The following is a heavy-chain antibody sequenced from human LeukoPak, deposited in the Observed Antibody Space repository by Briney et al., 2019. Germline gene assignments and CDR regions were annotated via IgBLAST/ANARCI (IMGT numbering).Heavy chain of an antibody. J-gene: IGHJ1*01. V-gene: IGHV3-9*01. D-gene: IGHD4-17*01. Sequence: GGSLRLSCAASGFTFDDYAMHWVRQAPGKGLEWVSGISWNSGSIGYADSVKGRFTISRDNSKNTLYLQMNSLRAEDTAVYYCAKESYGDYLKYFQHWGQGTLVTVSS. CDR3: AKESYGDYLKYFQH. CDR2: ISWNSGSI. CDR1: GFTFDDYA.